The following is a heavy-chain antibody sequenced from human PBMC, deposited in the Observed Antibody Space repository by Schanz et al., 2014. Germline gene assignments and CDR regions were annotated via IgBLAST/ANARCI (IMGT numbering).Heavy chain of an antibody. J-gene: IGHJ4*02. CDR1: GYTFSSYG. V-gene: IGHV1-18*04. CDR2: ISPYNGNT. CDR3: ARDLTRGYYDSSTLYFDY. D-gene: IGHD3-22*01. Sequence: QVQLVQSGAEVKKPGASVKVSCKASGYTFSSYGISWVRQAPGQGLEWMGWISPYNGNTNYARKLQGRVTMTTDTSTSTAYMELRSLRSDDTAVYYCARDLTRGYYDSSTLYFDYWGQGNLVTVSS.